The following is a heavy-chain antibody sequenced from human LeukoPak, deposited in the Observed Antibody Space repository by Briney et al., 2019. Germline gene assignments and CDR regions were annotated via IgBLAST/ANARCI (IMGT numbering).Heavy chain of an antibody. Sequence: GGSLRLSCAASGFTFTSYAMSWVRQAPEKGLEWVSTISSSGVKTNYVDSVKGRFTISRDNSKDTLYLQMNNLRAEDMAVYYCAKDRLVGAIDWGQGALVTVSS. J-gene: IGHJ4*02. D-gene: IGHD1-26*01. V-gene: IGHV3-23*01. CDR2: ISSSGVKT. CDR3: AKDRLVGAID. CDR1: GFTFTSYA.